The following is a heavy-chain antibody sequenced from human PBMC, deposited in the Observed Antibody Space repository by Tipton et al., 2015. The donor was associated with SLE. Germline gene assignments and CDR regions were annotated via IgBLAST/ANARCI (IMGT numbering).Heavy chain of an antibody. CDR1: GYTFTSYG. V-gene: IGHV1-2*02. CDR2: INPDIGGT. CDR3: VREIAWDDGFDI. Sequence: QLVQSGAEVKKPGASVKVSCKASGYTFTSYGISWVRQAPGQGLEWMGGINPDIGGTNYEQNFQGRVTMTRDTSTSTAYMELNRLSSDDTAVYYCVREIAWDDGFDIWGLGTMVTVSS. J-gene: IGHJ3*02. D-gene: IGHD2-21*01.